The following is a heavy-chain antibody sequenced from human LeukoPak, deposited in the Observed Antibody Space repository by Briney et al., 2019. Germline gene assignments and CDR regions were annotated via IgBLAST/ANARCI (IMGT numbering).Heavy chain of an antibody. CDR1: GGSISSSSYY. CDR2: IYYSGST. J-gene: IGHJ4*02. D-gene: IGHD1-26*01. V-gene: IGHV4-39*07. Sequence: SETLSLTCTVSGGSISSSSYYWGWIRQPPGKGLEGIGSIYYSGSTYYNPSLKSRVTMSVDKSKNQFSLNLNSVTAADTAVYYCARDRLVGATPLDYWGQGTLVTVSS. CDR3: ARDRLVGATPLDY.